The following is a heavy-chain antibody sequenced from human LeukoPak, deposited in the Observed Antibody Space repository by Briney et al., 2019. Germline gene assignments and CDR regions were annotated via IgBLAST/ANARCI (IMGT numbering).Heavy chain of an antibody. J-gene: IGHJ5*02. V-gene: IGHV4-59*12. Sequence: TETLSHTCTVSGGSISSYYWSWIRQPPGKGLEWIGYIYYSGTTNYNPSLKSRVTISVDTSKNQFSLNLISVTAADTAVYFCARGRGGGGSSNNWFDPWGQGTLVTVSS. CDR2: IYYSGTT. CDR3: ARGRGGGGSSNNWFDP. CDR1: GGSISSYY. D-gene: IGHD2-15*01.